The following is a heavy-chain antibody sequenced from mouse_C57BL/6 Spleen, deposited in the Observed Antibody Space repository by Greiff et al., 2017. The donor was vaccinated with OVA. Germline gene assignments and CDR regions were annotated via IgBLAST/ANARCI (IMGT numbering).Heavy chain of an antibody. D-gene: IGHD1-1*01. CDR1: GYAFTSSW. CDR3: ARGGYGSSSWESDV. J-gene: IGHJ1*03. Sequence: QVQLQQSGPELVKPGASVTISCKASGYAFTSSWMNWVKQRPGQGLEWIGRLSPGDGDTTYNGKFKGKATLTADKSSSTAYMQLCSLTSEDSAVYVCARGGYGSSSWESDVWGKGTTVTVAS. CDR2: LSPGDGDT. V-gene: IGHV1-82*01.